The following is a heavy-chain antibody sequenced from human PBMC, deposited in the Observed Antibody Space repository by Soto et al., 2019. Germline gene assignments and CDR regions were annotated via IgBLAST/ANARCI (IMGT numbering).Heavy chain of an antibody. CDR1: GFTFRSYA. D-gene: IGHD4-4*01. V-gene: IGHV3-21*06. CDR3: ARDRTNGLYSNDAFDI. Sequence: VQLLESGGDLVQPGGSLRLSCAASGFTFRSYAMSWVRQAPGKGLEWVSSISSGSTYISYADSVKGRFIISRDNAKNSLYLQMISLGVEDTAVYYCARDRTNGLYSNDAFDIWGQGTMVTVSS. CDR2: ISSGSTYI. J-gene: IGHJ3*02.